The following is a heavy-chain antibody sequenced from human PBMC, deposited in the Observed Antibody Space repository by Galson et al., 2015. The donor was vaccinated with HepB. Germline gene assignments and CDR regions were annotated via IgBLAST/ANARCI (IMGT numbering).Heavy chain of an antibody. CDR3: ARDRGGSYNNRYYYYGMDV. CDR1: GFTVSSNY. D-gene: IGHD1-26*01. V-gene: IGHV3-53*04. Sequence: SLRLSCAASGFTVSSNYMSWVRQAPGKGLEWVSVIYSGGSTYYADSVKGRFTISRHNSKNTLYLQMNSLRAEDTAVYYCARDRGGSYNNRYYYYGMDVWGQGTTVTVSS. CDR2: IYSGGST. J-gene: IGHJ6*02.